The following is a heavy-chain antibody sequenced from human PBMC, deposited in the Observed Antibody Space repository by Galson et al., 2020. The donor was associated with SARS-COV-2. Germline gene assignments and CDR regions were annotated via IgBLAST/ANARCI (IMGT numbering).Heavy chain of an antibody. CDR2: LYHSGST. V-gene: IGHV4-38-2*02. J-gene: IGHJ2*01. D-gene: IGHD3-22*01. Sequence: SETLSLTCTVSGYSISSGYFWGWIRRPPGKGLEWIGSLYHSGSTYYNPSLKSRVTISVDTSKNQFSLRLSSVTAADTAVYYCAREFQGGYYDTSGRPLVWDFDLWGRGTLVTVSS. CDR3: AREFQGGYYDTSGRPLVWDFDL. CDR1: GYSISSGYF.